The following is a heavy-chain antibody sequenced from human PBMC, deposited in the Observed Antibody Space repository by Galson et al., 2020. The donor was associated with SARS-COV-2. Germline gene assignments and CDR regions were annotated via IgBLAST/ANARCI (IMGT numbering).Heavy chain of an antibody. Sequence: GESLKISCAASGFSFSTYWMSWVRQVPGKGLEWVANIKQDGSETHYVDSVKGRFTISRDNAKNSLYLQMNSLRAEDTAVYYCARDGVLLWFGELSRRYYYYYGVDVWGQGTTVTVSS. CDR1: GFSFSTYW. CDR3: ARDGVLLWFGELSRRYYYYYGVDV. J-gene: IGHJ6*02. D-gene: IGHD3-10*01. V-gene: IGHV3-7*04. CDR2: IKQDGSET.